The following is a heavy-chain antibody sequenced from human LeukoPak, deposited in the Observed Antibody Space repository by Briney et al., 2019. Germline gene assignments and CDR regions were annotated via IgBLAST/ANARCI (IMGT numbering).Heavy chain of an antibody. CDR3: ARDSPYSSSWYLWWFDP. CDR2: ISYDGSNK. D-gene: IGHD6-13*01. Sequence: PGGSLRLSCAASGFTFSSYAMHWVRQAPGKGLEWVAVISYDGSNKYYADSVKGRFTISRDNSKNTLYLQMNSLRAEDTAVYYCARDSPYSSSWYLWWFDPWGQGTLVTVSS. CDR1: GFTFSSYA. V-gene: IGHV3-30*04. J-gene: IGHJ5*02.